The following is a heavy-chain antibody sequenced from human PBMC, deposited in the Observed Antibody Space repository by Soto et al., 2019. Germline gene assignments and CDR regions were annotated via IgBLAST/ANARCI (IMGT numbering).Heavy chain of an antibody. CDR1: GFTFSNYW. V-gene: IGHV3-7*03. CDR3: ARAIGYCSGGSCYSDWFDP. J-gene: IGHJ5*02. Sequence: GGSLRLSCAASGFTFSNYWMSWVRQAPGKGLEWVANIKQDGSEKYYVDSVKGRFTISRDNAKNSLYLQMNSLRAEDTAVYYCARAIGYCSGGSCYSDWFDPWGQGTLVTVSS. D-gene: IGHD2-15*01. CDR2: IKQDGSEK.